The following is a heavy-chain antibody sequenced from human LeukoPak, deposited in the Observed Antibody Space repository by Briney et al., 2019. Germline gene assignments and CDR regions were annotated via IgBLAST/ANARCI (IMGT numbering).Heavy chain of an antibody. D-gene: IGHD1-1*01. CDR1: GFSFNTDG. V-gene: IGHV3-33*06. CDR3: AKSFLEFEASEYYTDV. J-gene: IGHJ6*03. CDR2: IWYDESNI. Sequence: GGALSLSCVASGFSFNTDGMHWVRQAPGKGGEGVGVIWYDESNIYYGDSVKGGVTISRENAKKTLYLEMNRVRAEDPAVYYCAKSFLEFEASEYYTDVWGKGTTVTVSS.